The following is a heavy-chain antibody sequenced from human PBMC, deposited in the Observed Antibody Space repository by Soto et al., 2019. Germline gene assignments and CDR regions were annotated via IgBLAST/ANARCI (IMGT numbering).Heavy chain of an antibody. J-gene: IGHJ5*02. CDR3: AKDQPYMGYNNWFDP. D-gene: IGHD1-1*01. CDR2: ISYDGSNK. V-gene: IGHV3-30*18. CDR1: GFTFSSYG. Sequence: QVQLVESGGGVVQPGRSLRLSCAASGFTFSSYGMHWVRQAPGKGLEWVAVISYDGSNKYYADSVKGRFTISRDNSKNTLYLQMNSLRAEDTAVYYCAKDQPYMGYNNWFDPRGQGTLVTVSS.